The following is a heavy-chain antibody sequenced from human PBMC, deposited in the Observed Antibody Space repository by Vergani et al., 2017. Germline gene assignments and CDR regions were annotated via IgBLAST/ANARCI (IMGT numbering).Heavy chain of an antibody. CDR1: GGSISSYY. D-gene: IGHD2/OR15-2a*01. J-gene: IGHJ6*02. V-gene: IGHV4-59*01. Sequence: QVQLQESGPGLVKPSETLSLTCTVSGGSISSYYWSWIRQPPGKGLEWIGYIYYSGSTNYNPSLKSRATISVDTSKNQFSLKLSSVTAADTAVYYCARDVPLWGGMDVWGQGTTVTVSS. CDR3: ARDVPLWGGMDV. CDR2: IYYSGST.